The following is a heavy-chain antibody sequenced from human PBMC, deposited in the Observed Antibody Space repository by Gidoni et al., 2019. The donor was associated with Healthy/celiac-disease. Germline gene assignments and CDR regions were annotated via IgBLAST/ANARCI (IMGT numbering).Heavy chain of an antibody. V-gene: IGHV3-23*01. CDR3: ARSHYYDSSGPDAFDI. J-gene: IGHJ3*02. D-gene: IGHD3-22*01. CDR2: ISGSGGST. CDR1: GFTFSSYA. Sequence: EVQLLESGGGLVQPGGSLRLSCAASGFTFSSYAMSWVRQAPGKGLEWVSAISGSGGSTYYADSVKGRFTISRDNSKNTLYLQMNSLRAEDTAVYYCARSHYYDSSGPDAFDIWGQGTMVTVSS.